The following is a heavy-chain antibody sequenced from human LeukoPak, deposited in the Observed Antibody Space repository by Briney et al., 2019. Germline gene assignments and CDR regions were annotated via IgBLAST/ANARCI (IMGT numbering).Heavy chain of an antibody. Sequence: PSETLSLTCTVSGDSIRSRSNYWGWIRQPPGKGLEWIGSINYSGSTFYNPSLKSRVTISVDKSKNHFSLKLSSVTAADTAVYYCARNMVGETTFDYWGQGTLVTVSS. CDR3: ARNMVGETTFDY. CDR1: GDSIRSRSNY. CDR2: INYSGST. J-gene: IGHJ4*02. V-gene: IGHV4-39*07. D-gene: IGHD2/OR15-2a*01.